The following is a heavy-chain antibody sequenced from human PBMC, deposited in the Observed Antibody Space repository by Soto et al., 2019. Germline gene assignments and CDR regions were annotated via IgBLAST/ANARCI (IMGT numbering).Heavy chain of an antibody. Sequence: SETLSLTCTVSGGSISSSYCCWSRPPPRKVQGMSGNIYYIGSTNYNHYLKSRVTITVDTSKNKFSLKLSSLTAADTAVYYCASKHPRDGYSYGLGWLDPWGQGTLVTVSS. CDR1: GGSISSSY. V-gene: IGHV4-59*01. CDR3: ASKHPRDGYSYGLGWLDP. D-gene: IGHD5-18*01. J-gene: IGHJ5*02. CDR2: IYYIGST.